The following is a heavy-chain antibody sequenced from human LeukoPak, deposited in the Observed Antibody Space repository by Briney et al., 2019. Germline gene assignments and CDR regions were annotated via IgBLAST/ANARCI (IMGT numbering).Heavy chain of an antibody. J-gene: IGHJ4*02. Sequence: PGRSLRLSCAASGFTFSSYAMHWVRQAPGKGLEWVAVISYDGSNKYYADSVKGRFTISRDNSKNTLYLQMNSLRAEDTAVYYCAKRRQQSFDYWGQGTLVTVSS. CDR2: ISYDGSNK. CDR3: AKRRQQSFDY. CDR1: GFTFSSYA. D-gene: IGHD6-13*01. V-gene: IGHV3-30-3*02.